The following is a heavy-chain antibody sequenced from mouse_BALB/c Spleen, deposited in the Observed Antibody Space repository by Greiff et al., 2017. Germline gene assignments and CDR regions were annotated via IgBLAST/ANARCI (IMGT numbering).Heavy chain of an antibody. Sequence: VKLMESGAELVRPGTSVKVSCKASGYAFTNYLIEWVKQRPGQGLEWIGVINPGSGGTNYNEKFKGKATLTADKSSSTAYMQLSSLTSDDSAVYFCARFYDYPFDYWGQGTTLTVSS. CDR3: ARFYDYPFDY. D-gene: IGHD2-4*01. V-gene: IGHV1-54*01. CDR1: GYAFTNYL. J-gene: IGHJ2*01. CDR2: INPGSGGT.